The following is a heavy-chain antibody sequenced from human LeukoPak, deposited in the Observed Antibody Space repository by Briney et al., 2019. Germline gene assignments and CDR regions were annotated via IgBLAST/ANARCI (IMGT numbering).Heavy chain of an antibody. V-gene: IGHV3-21*01. CDR1: GFTFSSYT. CDR2: ISGSSRHR. D-gene: IGHD6-13*01. Sequence: GGSLRLSCAASGFTFSSYTMNWVRQAPGKGLEWVSSISGSSRHRYYADSVKGRFTISRDNAKNSLYLQMNSLRAEDTAVYYCARTANFAAGYYIDYWGQGTLVTVSS. J-gene: IGHJ4*02. CDR3: ARTANFAAGYYIDY.